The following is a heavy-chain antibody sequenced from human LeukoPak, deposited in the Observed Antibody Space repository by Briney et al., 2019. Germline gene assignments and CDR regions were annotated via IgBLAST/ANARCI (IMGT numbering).Heavy chain of an antibody. V-gene: IGHV3-64D*06. CDR2: ISSNGRDT. D-gene: IGHD6-25*01. Sequence: GGSLRLSCAASGFTFSSYGMLWVRQAPGKGLEYVSAISSNGRDTYYAASVRGRFSISRVNSNNTLYLQMSSLRPEDTAMYYCARLAAAGHSDYWGQGALVAVSS. CDR3: ARLAAAGHSDY. CDR1: GFTFSSYG. J-gene: IGHJ4*02.